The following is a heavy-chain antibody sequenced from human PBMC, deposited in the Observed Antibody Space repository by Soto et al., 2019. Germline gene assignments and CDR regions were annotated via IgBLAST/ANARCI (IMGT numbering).Heavy chain of an antibody. CDR1: GFTFSSYA. CDR2: ISGSGGST. J-gene: IGHJ4*02. V-gene: IGHV3-23*01. Sequence: GGSLRLSCAASGFTFSSYAMSWVRQAPGKGLEWVSAISGSGGSTYYADSVKGRFTISRDNSKNTLYLQMNSLRAEDTAVYYCAKESFPTGPKSKSARPRPFDYWGQGTLVTVSS. CDR3: AKESFPTGPKSKSARPRPFDY. D-gene: IGHD4-17*01.